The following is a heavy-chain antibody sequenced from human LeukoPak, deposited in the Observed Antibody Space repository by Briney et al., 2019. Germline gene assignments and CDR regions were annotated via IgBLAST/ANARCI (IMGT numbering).Heavy chain of an antibody. V-gene: IGHV3-74*01. CDR2: INSDGSST. J-gene: IGHJ6*03. CDR3: AKDSAFYYIDV. CDR1: GFTFSSYW. D-gene: IGHD3-10*01. Sequence: GGSLRLSCAGSGFTFSSYWMHWVRQAPGKGPVWVSRINSDGSSTTYADSVKGRFTISRDNAKNTLYLQMNSLRAEDTAVYYCAKDSAFYYIDVWGKGTTVITSS.